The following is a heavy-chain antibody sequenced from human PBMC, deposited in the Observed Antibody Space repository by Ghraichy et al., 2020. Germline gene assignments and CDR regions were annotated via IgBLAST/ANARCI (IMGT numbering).Heavy chain of an antibody. CDR1: GFTFSTYA. CDR2: IRGDDDTT. J-gene: IGHJ6*02. CDR3: AKNGDSYDVLTGFDYYYGMDV. V-gene: IGHV3-23*01. D-gene: IGHD3-9*01. Sequence: GGSLRLSCAASGFTFSTYAMTWVRQAPGKGLEWVSTIRGDDDTTYYADSVKGRFTISRDNSKNTLYLQLKSLRAEDTAVYYCAKNGDSYDVLTGFDYYYGMDVWGQGTTVTVSS.